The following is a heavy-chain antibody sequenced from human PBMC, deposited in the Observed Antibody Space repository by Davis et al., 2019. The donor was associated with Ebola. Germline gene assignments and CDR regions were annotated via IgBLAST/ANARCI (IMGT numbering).Heavy chain of an antibody. Sequence: PSETLSLTCAISGDSVFSGGWNWIRQSPSRGLEWLGRTYYKSKWYNDYAVSVKSRITINPDTSKNQFSLQLNSVPPEDTALYYCARGWLRGGMDVWGEGTTVTV. V-gene: IGHV6-1*01. D-gene: IGHD5-18*01. CDR2: TYYKSKWYN. CDR1: GDSVFSGG. J-gene: IGHJ6*02. CDR3: ARGWLRGGMDV.